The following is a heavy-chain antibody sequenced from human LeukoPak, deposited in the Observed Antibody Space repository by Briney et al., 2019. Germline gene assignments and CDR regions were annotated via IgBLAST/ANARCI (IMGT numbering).Heavy chain of an antibody. CDR2: IYTSGST. CDR3: ARQIASAGTAGFDF. CDR1: GGSISSYY. J-gene: IGHJ4*02. V-gene: IGHV4-4*07. D-gene: IGHD6-13*01. Sequence: SSEALSLTCTASGGSISSYYWSWIRQPAGKGLEWIGRIYTSGSTNYNPSLKSRVTMSVDTSKNQFSLRLRSVTAADTAVYYCARQIASAGTAGFDFWGQGALVTVSS.